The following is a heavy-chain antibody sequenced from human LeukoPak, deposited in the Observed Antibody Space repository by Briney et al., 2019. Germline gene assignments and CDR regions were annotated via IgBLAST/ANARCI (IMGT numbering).Heavy chain of an antibody. Sequence: GGSLRLSCAASGFTFSSYAMSWVRQAPGKGLEWVSAISGSGGSTYYADSVKGRFTISRDNSKNTLYLQMNSLRAEDTAVYYCAKDRTAYYYDSSGYYYDYWGQGTLVTVSS. CDR1: GFTFSSYA. V-gene: IGHV3-23*01. CDR3: AKDRTAYYYDSSGYYYDY. D-gene: IGHD3-22*01. J-gene: IGHJ4*02. CDR2: ISGSGGST.